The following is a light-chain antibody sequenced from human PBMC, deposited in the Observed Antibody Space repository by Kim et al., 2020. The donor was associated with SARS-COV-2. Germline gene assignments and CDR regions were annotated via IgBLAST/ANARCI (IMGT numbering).Light chain of an antibody. Sequence: SYELTQPPSVSVSPGQTASITCSGDKLGDKYACWYQQKAGQSPVLVIYQDSKRPSGIPERFSGSNSGNTATLTISGTQAMDEADYYCPAWDSSTAVFGGG. CDR1: KLGDKY. CDR3: PAWDSSTAV. CDR2: QDS. J-gene: IGLJ3*02. V-gene: IGLV3-1*01.